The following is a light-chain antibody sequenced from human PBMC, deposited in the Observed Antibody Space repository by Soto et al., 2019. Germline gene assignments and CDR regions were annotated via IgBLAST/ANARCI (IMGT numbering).Light chain of an antibody. CDR2: DVT. V-gene: IGLV2-11*01. J-gene: IGLJ1*01. CDR3: CSYAGRTLYV. CDR1: SSDVGGYNY. Sequence: QSALTQPRSVSGSPGQSVTISCTGTSSDVGGYNYVSWYQQHPGRAPKFMIYDVTKRPSGVPDRFSGSKSGNTASLTISGVQVEDEADYYCCSYAGRTLYVFGTGTKLTVL.